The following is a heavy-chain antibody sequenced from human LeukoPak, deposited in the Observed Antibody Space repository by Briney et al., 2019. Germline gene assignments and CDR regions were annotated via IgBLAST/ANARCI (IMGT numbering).Heavy chain of an antibody. D-gene: IGHD3-9*01. CDR3: ARKDDILSCSLDY. V-gene: IGHV1-3*01. Sequence: SVKVSYKASGYTFTSYAMHWVRQAPGQRREWMGWINAGNGNTKYSQKFQGRVTITRDTSASTAYMELSSLRSEDTAVYYCARKDDILSCSLDYWGQGTLVTVSS. J-gene: IGHJ4*02. CDR2: INAGNGNT. CDR1: GYTFTSYA.